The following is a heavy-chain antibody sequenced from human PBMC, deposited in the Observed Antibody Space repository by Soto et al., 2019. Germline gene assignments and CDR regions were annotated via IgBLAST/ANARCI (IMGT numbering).Heavy chain of an antibody. CDR3: AREAHYYDSSGYHPIDY. V-gene: IGHV1-46*01. Sequence: GASVKVSCKASGYTFTSYYMHWVRQAPGQGLEWMGIINPSGGSTSYAQKFQDRVTMTRDTSTSTVYMELSSLRSEDTAVYYCAREAHYYDSSGYHPIDYWGQGTLVTVSS. CDR2: INPSGGST. D-gene: IGHD3-22*01. J-gene: IGHJ4*02. CDR1: GYTFTSYY.